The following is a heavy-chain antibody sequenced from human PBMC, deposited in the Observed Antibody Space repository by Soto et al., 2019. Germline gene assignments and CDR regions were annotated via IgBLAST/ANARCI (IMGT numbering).Heavy chain of an antibody. D-gene: IGHD7-27*01. J-gene: IGHJ4*02. CDR2: INHLGIT. CDR1: GGSFSDYF. CDR3: TRANWYSEY. Sequence: SETLSLTCAVYGGSFSDYFCGWIRQPPGKGLEWIGEINHLGITNYNPSLKSRVTISVDTSKNRVSLNLTSLTAADTAIYYCTRANWYSEYWGQGTLVTVSS. V-gene: IGHV4-34*01.